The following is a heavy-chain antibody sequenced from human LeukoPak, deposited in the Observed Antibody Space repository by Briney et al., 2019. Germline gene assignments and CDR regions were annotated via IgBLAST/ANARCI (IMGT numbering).Heavy chain of an antibody. V-gene: IGHV3-30*18. J-gene: IGHJ4*01. Sequence: GGSLRLSCAASGFNFSSYGLHWVRRAPGKGLDWVAVISYDGRNKYYADSVKGRFTISRDNSKNTLYLQMNSLRTEDTAVYYCPKITCDGYRHYPVDNWGHGTLVTVSS. CDR3: PKITCDGYRHYPVDN. CDR2: ISYDGRNK. D-gene: IGHD5-24*01. CDR1: GFNFSSYG.